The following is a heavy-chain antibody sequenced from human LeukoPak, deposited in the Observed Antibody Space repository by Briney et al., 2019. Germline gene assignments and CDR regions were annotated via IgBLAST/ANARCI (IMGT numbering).Heavy chain of an antibody. Sequence: GGSLRLSCSASGFTFSDYDMNWVRQAPGKGLEWVSSISGLSSHIYYGDSVKGRFSISRDNAKNSLYLQMNSLGAEDTAIYYCGRAYPPLRTSSAGDLWCQGTLVTVSS. CDR2: ISGLSSHI. J-gene: IGHJ4*02. CDR1: GFTFSDYD. CDR3: GRAYPPLRTSSAGDL. D-gene: IGHD3-16*01. V-gene: IGHV3-21*01.